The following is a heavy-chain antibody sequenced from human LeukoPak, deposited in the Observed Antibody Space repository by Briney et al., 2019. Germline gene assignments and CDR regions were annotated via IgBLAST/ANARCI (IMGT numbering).Heavy chain of an antibody. CDR2: ISYDGSNK. V-gene: IGHV3-30*04. Sequence: GGSLRLSCAASGFALSNYAMHWARQAPGKGLEWVAVISYDGSNKYYADSVKGRFTISRDNSKNTLFLQMNNLRPDDTAVYYCARDFGYWGQGTLVTVSS. CDR3: ARDFGY. CDR1: GFALSNYA. J-gene: IGHJ4*02.